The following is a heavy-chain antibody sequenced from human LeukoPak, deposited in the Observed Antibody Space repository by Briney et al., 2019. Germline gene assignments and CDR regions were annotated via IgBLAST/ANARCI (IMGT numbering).Heavy chain of an antibody. Sequence: GGSLRLSCTASGFTFSDCDMNWLRQAPGKCLEWVSSISYRTSHIYYADSVKGRFTISRDNAKNSLYLQMESLRAEDTAVYFCGRAFPPLRTAAAGDYWGQGTLVTVSS. V-gene: IGHV3-21*01. CDR1: GFTFSDCD. J-gene: IGHJ4*02. CDR3: GRAFPPLRTAAAGDY. D-gene: IGHD6-13*01. CDR2: ISYRTSHI.